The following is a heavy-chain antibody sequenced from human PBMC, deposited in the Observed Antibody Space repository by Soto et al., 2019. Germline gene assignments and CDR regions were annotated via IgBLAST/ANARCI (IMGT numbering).Heavy chain of an antibody. CDR2: ISASAGST. CDR1: GFTFSTYA. CDR3: AKDLIDYSNSYFDY. Sequence: PGGSLRLSCAASGFTFSTYAMSWVRQAPGKGLEWVSAISASAGSTYYADSVKGRFTISRDNSKNTVWLQMNSLRAEDTAVYYCAKDLIDYSNSYFDYWGQGTLVTVSS. D-gene: IGHD4-4*01. J-gene: IGHJ4*02. V-gene: IGHV3-23*01.